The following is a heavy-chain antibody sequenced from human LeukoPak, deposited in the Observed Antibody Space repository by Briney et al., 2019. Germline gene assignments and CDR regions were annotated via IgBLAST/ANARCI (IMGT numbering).Heavy chain of an antibody. CDR3: ARHDPIVGTPDAFDI. J-gene: IGHJ3*02. Sequence: SETLSLTCTVSGGSISGYYWSWIRQPPGKGLEWIGYIYYSGSTDYNPSLKSRVTISLDTSKNQFSLKLSSVTAADTAVYYCARHDPIVGTPDAFDIWGQGTMVTVSS. CDR1: GGSISGYY. CDR2: IYYSGST. D-gene: IGHD1-26*01. V-gene: IGHV4-59*08.